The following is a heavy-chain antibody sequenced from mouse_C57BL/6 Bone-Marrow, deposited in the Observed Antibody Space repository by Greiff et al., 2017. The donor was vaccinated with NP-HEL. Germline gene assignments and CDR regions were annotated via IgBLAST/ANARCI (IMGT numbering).Heavy chain of an antibody. Sequence: VQLQQSGPVLVKPGASVKMSCKASGYTFTDYYMNWVKQSHGKSLEWIGVINPYNGGTSYNQKFKGKATLTVDKSSSTAYMELNSLTSEDSAVYYCARSEIYYYGSSDWYFDVWGTGTTVTVSS. D-gene: IGHD1-1*01. CDR1: GYTFTDYY. V-gene: IGHV1-19*01. CDR3: ARSEIYYYGSSDWYFDV. J-gene: IGHJ1*03. CDR2: INPYNGGT.